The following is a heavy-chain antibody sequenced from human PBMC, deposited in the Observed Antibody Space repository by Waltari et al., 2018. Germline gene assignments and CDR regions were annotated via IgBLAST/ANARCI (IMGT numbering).Heavy chain of an antibody. J-gene: IGHJ5*02. CDR3: ARDSSGPEEGWFDP. CDR2: IYYSGST. D-gene: IGHD6-19*01. V-gene: IGHV4-59*01. CDR1: GGSISSYY. Sequence: QEQLQESGPGLVKPSETLSLTCTVSGGSISSYYWIWIRQPPGKGLEWIGYIYYSGSTNYNPSLKSRVTISVDTSKNQFSLKLSSVTAADTAVYYCARDSSGPEEGWFDPWGQGTLVTVSS.